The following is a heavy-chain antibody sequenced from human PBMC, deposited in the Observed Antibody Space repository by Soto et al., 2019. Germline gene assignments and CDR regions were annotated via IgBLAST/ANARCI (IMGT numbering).Heavy chain of an antibody. Sequence: TLSLTCTVSGGSISSGGYYWSWIRQHPGKGLEWIGYIYYSGSTYYNPSLKSRVTISVDTSKNQFSLKLSSVTAADTAVYYCATSSDEWYFDYWGQGTLVTVSS. D-gene: IGHD3-3*01. CDR1: GGSISSGGYY. CDR2: IYYSGST. V-gene: IGHV4-31*03. CDR3: ATSSDEWYFDY. J-gene: IGHJ4*02.